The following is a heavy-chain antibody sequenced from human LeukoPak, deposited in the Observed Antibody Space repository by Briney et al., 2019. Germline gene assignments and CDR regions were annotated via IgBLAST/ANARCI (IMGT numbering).Heavy chain of an antibody. CDR1: GYTFTSYG. V-gene: IGHV1-8*01. CDR3: ARGLTDIVVAPAI. CDR2: MNPDNGNT. J-gene: IGHJ3*02. D-gene: IGHD2-2*01. Sequence: ASVKVSCKASGYTFTSYGFNWVRQAPEQGLEWMGWMNPDNGNTGCAQKFQGRVTMTRDTSISTAYMELSSLRSEDTAVYYCARGLTDIVVAPAIWGQGTMVTVSS.